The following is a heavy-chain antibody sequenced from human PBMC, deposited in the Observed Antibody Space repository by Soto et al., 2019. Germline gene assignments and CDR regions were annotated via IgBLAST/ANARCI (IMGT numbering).Heavy chain of an antibody. CDR3: ARGQRALITYGPFDP. CDR2: FSGTGGYT. Sequence: PGGSLILSCASSGFTLSSYAMSWVRQAPGKGLEWVSTFSGTGGYTYYADSVKGRFTISRDDSKNTLFLHMNSLRAADTAVYYCARGQRALITYGPFDPWGQGTLVTVSS. V-gene: IGHV3-23*01. D-gene: IGHD4-17*01. J-gene: IGHJ5*02. CDR1: GFTLSSYA.